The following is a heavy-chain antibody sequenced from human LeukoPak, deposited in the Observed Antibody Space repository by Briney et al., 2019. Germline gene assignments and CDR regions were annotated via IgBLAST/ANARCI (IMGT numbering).Heavy chain of an antibody. J-gene: IGHJ6*03. CDR2: ISAYNGNT. Sequence: ASVKVSCKASGYTFTSYGISWVRQAPGQGLEWMGWISAYNGNTNYAQKLQGRVTMTTDTSTSTAYMELRSLRSDDTAVYYCARGEYSSSSNDYYYYMDVWGKGTTVTVSS. V-gene: IGHV1-18*01. CDR3: ARGEYSSSSNDYYYYMDV. CDR1: GYTFTSYG. D-gene: IGHD6-6*01.